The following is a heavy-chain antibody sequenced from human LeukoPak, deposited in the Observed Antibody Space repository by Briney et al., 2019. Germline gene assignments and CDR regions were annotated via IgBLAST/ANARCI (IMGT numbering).Heavy chain of an antibody. J-gene: IGHJ6*02. CDR1: GYTFTSYY. Sequence: ASVKVSCKASGYTFTSYYMHWVRQAPGQGLEWMGWISAYNGNTNYAQKLQGRVTMTTDTSTSTAYMELRSLRSDDTAVYYCARWAYYDFWSGYSAYYGMDVWGQGTTVTVSS. V-gene: IGHV1-18*04. CDR3: ARWAYYDFWSGYSAYYGMDV. D-gene: IGHD3-3*01. CDR2: ISAYNGNT.